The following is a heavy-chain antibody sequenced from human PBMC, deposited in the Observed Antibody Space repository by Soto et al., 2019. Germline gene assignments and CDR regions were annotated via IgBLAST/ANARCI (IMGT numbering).Heavy chain of an antibody. V-gene: IGHV3-23*01. J-gene: IGHJ4*02. CDR3: AKAWVLLWFGELSRGSDFDY. D-gene: IGHD3-10*01. CDR1: GFTFSSYA. CDR2: ISGSGGST. Sequence: GGSLRLSCAASGFTFSSYAMSWVRQAPGKGLEWVSAISGSGGSTYYADSVKGRFTISRDNSKNTLYLQMNSLRAEDTAVYYCAKAWVLLWFGELSRGSDFDYWGQGTLVTVSS.